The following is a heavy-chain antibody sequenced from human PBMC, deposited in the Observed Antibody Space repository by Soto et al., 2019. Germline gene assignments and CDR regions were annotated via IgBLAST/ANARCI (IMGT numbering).Heavy chain of an antibody. D-gene: IGHD3-9*01. CDR2: IYWDDDK. J-gene: IGHJ4*02. CDR1: GFSLSTSGVG. Sequence: SGPTLVNPTQTLTLTCTFSGFSLSTSGVGVGWIRQPPGKALEWLALIYWDDDKRYSPSLKSRLTITKDTSKNQVVLTMTNMDPVDTATYYCVHRRGLYDILTGNFDYWGQGTLVTVSS. CDR3: VHRRGLYDILTGNFDY. V-gene: IGHV2-5*02.